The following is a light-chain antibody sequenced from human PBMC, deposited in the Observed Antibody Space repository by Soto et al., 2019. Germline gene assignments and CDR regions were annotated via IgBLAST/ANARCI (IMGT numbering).Light chain of an antibody. CDR2: DAS. Sequence: EIVLTQSPATLSLSPGERATLSCRASQSVSSYLAWYQQKPGQAPRLLIYDASNRATGIPARFSGSGSGTDFTFPIRSLEPEDFSVYYCQQRSHWPPTFGPGTKVDI. V-gene: IGKV3-11*01. CDR3: QQRSHWPPT. J-gene: IGKJ3*01. CDR1: QSVSSY.